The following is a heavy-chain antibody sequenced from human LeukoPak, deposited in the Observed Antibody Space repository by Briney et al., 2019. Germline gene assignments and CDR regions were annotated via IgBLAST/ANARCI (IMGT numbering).Heavy chain of an antibody. J-gene: IGHJ4*02. CDR1: GGSISSCSYY. V-gene: IGHV4-39*07. CDR2: FYCSGST. CDR3: ARFGYSYGAGFDY. Sequence: SETLSLTCTVSGGSISSCSYYWGWIRQPPGKGLEWNGCFYCSGSTYYNPSLKSRVTISVDTSKNQFSLKLSSVTAADTAVYYCARFGYSYGAGFDYWGQGTLVTVSS. D-gene: IGHD5-18*01.